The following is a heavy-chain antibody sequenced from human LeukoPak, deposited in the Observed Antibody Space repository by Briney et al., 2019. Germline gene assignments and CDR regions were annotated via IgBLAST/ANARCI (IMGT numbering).Heavy chain of an antibody. V-gene: IGHV3-23*01. Sequence: PGGSLRLSCAASGFSSSSYAMSWVRQAPGKGLEWVSGISGNGVSTYYADSVKGRFTISRDNAKNSLYLQMNSLRAEDTAVYYCARGGMGATNFDYWGQGTLVTVSS. D-gene: IGHD1-26*01. J-gene: IGHJ4*02. CDR3: ARGGMGATNFDY. CDR2: ISGNGVST. CDR1: GFSSSSYA.